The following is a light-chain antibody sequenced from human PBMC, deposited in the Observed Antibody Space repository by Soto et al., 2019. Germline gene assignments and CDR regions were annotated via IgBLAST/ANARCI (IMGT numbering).Light chain of an antibody. V-gene: IGKV3D-15*01. CDR3: QQYNNWPTT. CDR2: ATS. J-gene: IGKJ1*01. CDR1: QSVSSSN. Sequence: EIVLTQSPATLSLSPGERATLSCRASQSVSSSNLAWYQQKPGQAPRLLLYATSTRAMGIPARFRGSGSGTEFTLTISSLQSEDFAVYYCQQYNNWPTTFGQGTKVDIK.